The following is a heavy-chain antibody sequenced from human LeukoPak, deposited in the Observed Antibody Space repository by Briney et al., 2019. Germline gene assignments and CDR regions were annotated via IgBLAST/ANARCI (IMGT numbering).Heavy chain of an antibody. V-gene: IGHV5-51*01. Sequence: GESLKISCKGSGYSFTSYWIGWVRQMPGKGLEWMGIIYPGDSDTRYSPSFQGQVTISADKSISTAYLQWSSLKASDTAMYYCARTYYDFWSGYRSTYYFDYWGQGTLVTVSS. CDR3: ARTYYDFWSGYRSTYYFDY. J-gene: IGHJ4*02. D-gene: IGHD3-3*01. CDR1: GYSFTSYW. CDR2: IYPGDSDT.